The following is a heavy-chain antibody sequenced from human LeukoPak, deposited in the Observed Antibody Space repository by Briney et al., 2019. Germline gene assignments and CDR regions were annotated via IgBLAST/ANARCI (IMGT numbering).Heavy chain of an antibody. V-gene: IGHV4-38-2*02. Sequence: SETLSLTCTVSGFSISSGHYWGWIRQPPGKGLEWIGSIHHSGSTYYSQSLKSRVSISVDASKNQISLDLSSVTAADTAVYYCARDEGTAALAHPDYWGLGTLVTVAS. J-gene: IGHJ4*02. CDR2: IHHSGST. CDR3: ARDEGTAALAHPDY. CDR1: GFSISSGHY. D-gene: IGHD6-13*01.